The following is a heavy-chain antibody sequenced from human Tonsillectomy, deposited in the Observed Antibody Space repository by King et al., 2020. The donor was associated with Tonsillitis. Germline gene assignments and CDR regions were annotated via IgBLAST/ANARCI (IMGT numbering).Heavy chain of an antibody. D-gene: IGHD3-22*01. Sequence: VQLVESVGGLVQPGGSLRLSCAASGFTFSNYWMNWVRQAPGKGLEWVANIKQDGSEKYYVDSVKGRFTISRDNAKNSLYLQMNSLRAEDTAVYYCARDHYYDSSGSPGNYWGQGTLVTVSS. CDR1: GFTFSNYW. J-gene: IGHJ4*02. CDR3: ARDHYYDSSGSPGNY. V-gene: IGHV3-7*01. CDR2: IKQDGSEK.